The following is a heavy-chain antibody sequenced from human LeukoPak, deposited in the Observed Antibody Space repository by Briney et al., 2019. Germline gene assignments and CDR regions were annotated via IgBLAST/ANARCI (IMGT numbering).Heavy chain of an antibody. Sequence: SETLSLTCAVYGGSFSGYYWSWIRQPPGKGLEWIGEINHSGSTNYNPSLKSRVTISVDTSKNQFSLKLSSVTAADTAVYYCAGLYPAYCSGGSCYRFDYWGQGTLVTVSS. CDR3: AGLYPAYCSGGSCYRFDY. J-gene: IGHJ4*02. V-gene: IGHV4-34*01. D-gene: IGHD2-15*01. CDR2: INHSGST. CDR1: GGSFSGYY.